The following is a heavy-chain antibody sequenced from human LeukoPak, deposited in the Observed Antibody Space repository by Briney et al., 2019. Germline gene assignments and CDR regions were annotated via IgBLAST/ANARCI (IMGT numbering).Heavy chain of an antibody. V-gene: IGHV1-8*03. CDR1: GYTFTSYD. D-gene: IGHD5-18*01. CDR3: AVWALKYSDSSPIDY. Sequence: GASVKVSCKASGYTFTSYDINWVRQATGQGLEWMGWMNPNSGNTNYAQKFQERVTITRDMSTSTAYMELSSLRSEDTAMYYCAVWALKYSDSSPIDYWGQGTLVTVSS. J-gene: IGHJ4*02. CDR2: MNPNSGNT.